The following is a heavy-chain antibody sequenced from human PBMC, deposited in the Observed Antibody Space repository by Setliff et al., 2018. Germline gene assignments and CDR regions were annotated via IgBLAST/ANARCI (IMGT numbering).Heavy chain of an antibody. Sequence: ASVKVSCKASGYTFSGYYIHWVRQAPGQGLDWMGVLNPSGGGTEFAEKFQGRLTVTRDTSTSTVYMELSSLRFEDTAVYYCARERAGGRGFTFGAIYYYYGMDVWGQGTTVTVSS. CDR1: GYTFSGYY. CDR2: LNPSGGGT. J-gene: IGHJ6*02. CDR3: ARERAGGRGFTFGAIYYYYGMDV. V-gene: IGHV1-46*01. D-gene: IGHD3-16*01.